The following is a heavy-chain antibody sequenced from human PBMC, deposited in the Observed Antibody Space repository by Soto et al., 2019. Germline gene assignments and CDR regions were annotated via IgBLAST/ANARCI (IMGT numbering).Heavy chain of an antibody. CDR1: RFTVGSSY. Sequence: PGGSLRLSCAASRFTVGSSYVSWVRQAPGKGLEWVSVIYTGDTPYYADSVKGRFTISRDNSKNTLYLQMNSLRVEDTAVYYCTRDLMDVVPPADDLFDPWGQGILVTVPS. J-gene: IGHJ5*02. CDR2: IYTGDTP. D-gene: IGHD2-2*01. CDR3: TRDLMDVVPPADDLFDP. V-gene: IGHV3-53*01.